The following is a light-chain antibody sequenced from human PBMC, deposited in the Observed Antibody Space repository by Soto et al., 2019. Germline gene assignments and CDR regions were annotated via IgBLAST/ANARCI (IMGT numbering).Light chain of an antibody. Sequence: QSVLTQPASVSGSPGQSITISCTGASSDVGGYNYVSWYQQSPGKAPKLMIYDVSNRPSGVSNRFSGSKSGNTASLTISGLQAEDEADYYCSSYTSSSTVVFGGGTQLTVL. CDR2: DVS. V-gene: IGLV2-14*01. CDR1: SSDVGGYNY. CDR3: SSYTSSSTVV. J-gene: IGLJ2*01.